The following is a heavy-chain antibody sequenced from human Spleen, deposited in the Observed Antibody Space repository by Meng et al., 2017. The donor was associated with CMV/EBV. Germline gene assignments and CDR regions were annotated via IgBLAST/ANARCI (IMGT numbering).Heavy chain of an antibody. CDR3: AKSLHDILTGYPSENSAPGD. D-gene: IGHD3-9*01. J-gene: IGHJ4*02. CDR2: IYSSART. Sequence: GGSLRLSCPASGFTVSSHYMSWVRQAPGKGLEWVAVIYSSARTDYADSVKGRSSISIDNSKNTLYLQMTSLRAEDTAVYYCAKSLHDILTGYPSENSAPGDWGQGTLVTVS. V-gene: IGHV3-66*02. CDR1: GFTVSSHY.